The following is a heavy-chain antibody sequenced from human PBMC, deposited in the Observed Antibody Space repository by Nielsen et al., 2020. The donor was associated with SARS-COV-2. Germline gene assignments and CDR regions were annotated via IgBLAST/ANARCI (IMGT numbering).Heavy chain of an antibody. CDR1: GFTFSDYY. J-gene: IGHJ6*02. CDR2: ISSSSSYT. V-gene: IGHV3-11*06. Sequence: GESLKISCAASGFTFSDYYMSWIRQAPGKGLEWVSYISSSSSYTNYADSVKGRFTISRDNAKNSLYLQMNSLRAEDTAVYYCARGGRGYSYGYYYYYGMDVWGQGTTVTVSS. CDR3: ARGGRGYSYGYYYYYGMDV. D-gene: IGHD5-18*01.